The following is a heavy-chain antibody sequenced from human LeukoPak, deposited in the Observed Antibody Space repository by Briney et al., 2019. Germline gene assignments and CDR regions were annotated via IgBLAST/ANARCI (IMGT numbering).Heavy chain of an antibody. Sequence: SETLSLTCTVSGASISSYYWSWIPQPPGKGLEWIGYIYYSGSTHYNPALKSRVTISVDTSKNQFSLDLSSVTAADTAVYYCASGPYPAAGTDHQFDYWGQGTLVTVSS. J-gene: IGHJ4*02. D-gene: IGHD6-13*01. V-gene: IGHV4-59*01. CDR1: GASISSYY. CDR3: ASGPYPAAGTDHQFDY. CDR2: IYYSGST.